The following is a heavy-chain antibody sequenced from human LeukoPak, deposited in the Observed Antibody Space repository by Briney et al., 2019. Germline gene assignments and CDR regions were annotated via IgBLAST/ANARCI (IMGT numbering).Heavy chain of an antibody. CDR1: GGTFSSYA. D-gene: IGHD2-2*01. J-gene: IGHJ5*02. Sequence: SVKVSCKASGGTFSSYAISWVRQAPGQGLEWMGRTIPILGIANYAQKFQGRVTMTTDTSTSTAYMELRSLRSDDTAVYYCARDHCSSTSCYSRGWFDPWGQGTLVTVSS. V-gene: IGHV1-69*04. CDR3: ARDHCSSTSCYSRGWFDP. CDR2: TIPILGIA.